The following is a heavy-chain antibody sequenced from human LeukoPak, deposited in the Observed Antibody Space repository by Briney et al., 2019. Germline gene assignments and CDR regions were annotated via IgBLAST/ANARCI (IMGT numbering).Heavy chain of an antibody. CDR3: VRQQTPHGNFDY. Sequence: GGSLRLSCATSGFTLSSYAMHWVRQATGKGLEWVSAIGTAGDTYYPGSVKGQFTISRENAKNSLSLQMNSLRAEDTAVYYCVRQQTPHGNFDYWGQGTLVTVSS. CDR1: GFTLSSYA. CDR2: IGTAGDT. J-gene: IGHJ4*02. D-gene: IGHD1-26*01. V-gene: IGHV3-13*01.